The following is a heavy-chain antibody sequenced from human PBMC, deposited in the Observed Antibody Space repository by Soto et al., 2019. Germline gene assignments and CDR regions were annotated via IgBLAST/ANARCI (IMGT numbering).Heavy chain of an antibody. CDR3: ASSGSYYGTLYYFDY. J-gene: IGHJ4*02. CDR2: IYSGGST. V-gene: IGHV3-53*01. Sequence: GGSLRLSCAASGFTVSSNYMSWVRQAPGKGLEWVSVIYSGGSTYYADSVKGRFTISRDNSKNTLYLQMNSLRAEDTAVYYCASSGSYYGTLYYFDYWGQGTLVTVSS. D-gene: IGHD1-26*01. CDR1: GFTVSSNY.